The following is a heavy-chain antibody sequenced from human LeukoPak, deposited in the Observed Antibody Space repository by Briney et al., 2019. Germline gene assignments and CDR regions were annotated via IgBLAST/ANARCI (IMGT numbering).Heavy chain of an antibody. D-gene: IGHD3-3*01. CDR2: IYTSGST. J-gene: IGHJ4*02. Sequence: SETLSLTCTVSGGSISSGSYYWSWIRQPAGKGLEWIGRIYTSGSTNYNPSLKSRVTISVDTSKNQFSLKLSSVTAADTAVYYCARDSNHYDFWSGYPLFDYWGQGTLVTVSS. CDR1: GGSISSGSYY. V-gene: IGHV4-61*02. CDR3: ARDSNHYDFWSGYPLFDY.